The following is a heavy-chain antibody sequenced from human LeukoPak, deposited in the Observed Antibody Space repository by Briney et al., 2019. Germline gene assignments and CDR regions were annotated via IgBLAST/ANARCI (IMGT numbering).Heavy chain of an antibody. CDR2: IYYSGST. D-gene: IGHD3-16*01. V-gene: IGHV4-59*08. CDR1: GGSISSYY. Sequence: NPSETLSLTCTVSGGSISSYYWSWIRQPPGKGLGWIGYIYYSGSTNYNPSLKSRVTISVDTSKNQFSLKLSSVTAADTAVYYCARWGHTPYYFDYWGQGTLVTVSS. CDR3: ARWGHTPYYFDY. J-gene: IGHJ4*02.